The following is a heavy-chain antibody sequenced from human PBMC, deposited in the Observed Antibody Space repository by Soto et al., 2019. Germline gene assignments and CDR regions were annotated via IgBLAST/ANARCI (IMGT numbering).Heavy chain of an antibody. CDR1: GFTFSTQA. V-gene: IGHV3-33*01. Sequence: QVQLVESGGGVVQPGRSLRLSCAASGFTFSTQAMHWVRQAPGKGLEWVAFMWYDGSKKNYADSVKGRFTISRDNSKNTLYLQMNSLRAEDTAVYYCARDRGKGKYFDLWGRGTLVTVSS. CDR3: ARDRGKGKYFDL. CDR2: MWYDGSKK. J-gene: IGHJ2*01.